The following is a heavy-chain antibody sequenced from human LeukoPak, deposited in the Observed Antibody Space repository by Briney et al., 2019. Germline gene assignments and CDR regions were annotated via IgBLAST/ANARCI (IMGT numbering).Heavy chain of an antibody. D-gene: IGHD2-2*01. CDR3: ARDPRYHLQQSSYYYYMDL. CDR2: ISSSSLYI. V-gene: IGHV3-21*01. CDR1: GFTFSSYT. J-gene: IGHJ6*03. Sequence: PGGSLRLSCAASGFTFSSYTMNWVRQAPGEGLEWVSSISSSSLYIYYAESVKGRFTISRDNAKNSVYLQMNSLRDEDTGLYFCARDPRYHLQQSSYYYYMDLWGKGTTVTVSS.